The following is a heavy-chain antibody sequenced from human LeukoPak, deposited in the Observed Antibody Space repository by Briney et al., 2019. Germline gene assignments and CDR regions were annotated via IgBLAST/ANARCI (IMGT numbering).Heavy chain of an antibody. CDR2: INTNTGNP. J-gene: IGHJ4*02. CDR3: ARVCKRGGSCYCFGY. D-gene: IGHD2-15*01. CDR1: GYTFTSYY. V-gene: IGHV7-4-1*02. Sequence: GASVKVSCKASGYTFTSYYMHWVRQAPGQGLEWMGWINTNTGNPTYAQGFTGRFVFSLDTSVSTAYLQISSLKAEDTAVYYCARVCKRGGSCYCFGYWGQGTLVTVSS.